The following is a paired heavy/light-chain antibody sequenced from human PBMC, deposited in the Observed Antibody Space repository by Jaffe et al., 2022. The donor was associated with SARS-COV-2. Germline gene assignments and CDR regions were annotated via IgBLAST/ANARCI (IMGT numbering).Heavy chain of an antibody. Sequence: QLQLQESGPGLVKPSETLSLTCTVSGGSISSYSYHWAWIRQPPGKGPEWIGSIYYTGSTYYNPSLKSRVTISVDTSKNQFSLTLSSVTAADTAVYFCARLGGGNYYYYYMDVWGKGTTVTVSS. D-gene: IGHD1-26*01. V-gene: IGHV4-39*01. CDR2: IYYTGST. J-gene: IGHJ6*03. CDR3: ARLGGGNYYYYYMDV. CDR1: GGSISSYSYH.
Light chain of an antibody. CDR1: QSVLYNSNNKNY. V-gene: IGKV4-1*01. CDR2: WAS. J-gene: IGKJ2*01. Sequence: DIVMTQSPDSLAVSLGERATINCKSSQSVLYNSNNKNYLAWYQQKPGQPPKLLIYWASTRESGVPDRFSGSGSGTDFTLTISSLQAEDVAVYFCQQYFSSPSFGQGTKLEIK. CDR3: QQYFSSPS.